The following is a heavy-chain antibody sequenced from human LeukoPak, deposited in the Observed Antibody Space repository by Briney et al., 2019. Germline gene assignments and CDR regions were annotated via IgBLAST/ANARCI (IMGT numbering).Heavy chain of an antibody. CDR2: INHSGST. V-gene: IGHV4-34*01. CDR1: GGSFSGYY. D-gene: IGHD5-12*01. Sequence: SETLSLTCAVYGGSFSGYYWSWIRQPPGEGLEWIGEINHSGSTNYNPSLKSRVTISVDTSKNQFSLKLSSVTAADTAVYYCARGDGGYDNFDYWGQGTLVTVSS. J-gene: IGHJ4*02. CDR3: ARGDGGYDNFDY.